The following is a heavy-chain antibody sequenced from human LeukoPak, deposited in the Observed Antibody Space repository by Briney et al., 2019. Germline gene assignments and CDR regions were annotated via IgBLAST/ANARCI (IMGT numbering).Heavy chain of an antibody. V-gene: IGHV3-23*01. CDR2: ISGSGGST. D-gene: IGHD6-6*01. CDR1: GFTFSSYA. CDR3: AKDFRARPRPAPLDY. Sequence: GGSLRLSCAASGFTFSSYAMSWVRQAPGKGLEWVSAISGSGGSTYYADSVKGRFTISRDNSKNTLYLQMNSLRAEDTAVYYCAKDFRARPRPAPLDYWGQGTLVTVSS. J-gene: IGHJ4*02.